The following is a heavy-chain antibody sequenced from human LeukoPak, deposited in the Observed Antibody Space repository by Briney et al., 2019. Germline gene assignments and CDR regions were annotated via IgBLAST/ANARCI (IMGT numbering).Heavy chain of an antibody. Sequence: SETLSLTCTVSGGSISSSSYYWDWIRQPPGKGLEWIGSIYYSGSTYYNSSLKSRVSISVDTSKNQFSLKVSSVTAADTAVYYCARGGHSSSSSFSYWGQGILVTVSS. CDR1: GGSISSSSYY. V-gene: IGHV4-39*01. CDR2: IYYSGST. D-gene: IGHD6-6*01. J-gene: IGHJ4*02. CDR3: ARGGHSSSSSFSY.